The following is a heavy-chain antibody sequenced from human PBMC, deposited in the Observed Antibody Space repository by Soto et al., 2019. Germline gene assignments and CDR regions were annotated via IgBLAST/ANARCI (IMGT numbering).Heavy chain of an antibody. CDR3: ARSLLTSSWYAGS. CDR2: IYHSGTT. D-gene: IGHD6-13*01. V-gene: IGHV4-38-2*01. CDR1: GYFISSGYY. Sequence: PSETLSLTCVVSGYFISSGYYWGWIRQPPGKGLEWIGSIYHSGTTYYNPSLKSRVTISLDTSRNQSSLKLTSVTAADTAVYYCARSLLTSSWYAGSWGQGTLVTVSS. J-gene: IGHJ5*02.